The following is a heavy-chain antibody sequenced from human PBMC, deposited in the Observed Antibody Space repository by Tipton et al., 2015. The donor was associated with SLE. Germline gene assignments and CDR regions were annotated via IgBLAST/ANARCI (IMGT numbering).Heavy chain of an antibody. CDR3: ARPAEAGGYFDY. CDR1: GYSISSGYY. Sequence: TLSLTCAVSGYSISSGYYWGWIRQPPGKGLEWIGSIYHSGSTYYNPSLKSRVTISVDTSKNQFSLKLSSVTAADTAVYYCARPAEAGGYFDYWSQGTLVTVSS. D-gene: IGHD6-19*01. CDR2: IYHSGST. V-gene: IGHV4-38-2*01. J-gene: IGHJ4*02.